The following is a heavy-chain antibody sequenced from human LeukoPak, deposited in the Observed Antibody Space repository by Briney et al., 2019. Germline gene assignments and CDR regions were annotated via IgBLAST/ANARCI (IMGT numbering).Heavy chain of an antibody. CDR1: GFPVSDNY. J-gene: IGHJ5*02. CDR2: VYPEGNT. CDR3: AKGRYFDWFHNWFDP. Sequence: GGALRLSCAVSGFPVSDNYMSWVRQAPGKGLEWVSIVYPEGNTYYADSVKDRFTISRDNSKNTLYLQMISLRAEDTAVYYCAKGRYFDWFHNWFDPWGQGTLVTVSS. D-gene: IGHD3-9*01. V-gene: IGHV3-66*01.